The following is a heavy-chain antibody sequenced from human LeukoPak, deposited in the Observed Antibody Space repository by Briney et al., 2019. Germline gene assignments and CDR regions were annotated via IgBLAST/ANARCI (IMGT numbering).Heavy chain of an antibody. CDR3: ARGGGLRLKTLPDY. V-gene: IGHV3-49*04. Sequence: AGGSQRLSCTASGFTFGDYAMSWVRQAPGKGLEWVGFIRSKAYGGTTEYAASVKGRFTISRDDSKSIAYLQMNSLKTEDTAVYYCARGGGLRLKTLPDYWGQGTLVTVSS. CDR2: IRSKAYGGTT. CDR1: GFTFGDYA. J-gene: IGHJ4*02. D-gene: IGHD5-12*01.